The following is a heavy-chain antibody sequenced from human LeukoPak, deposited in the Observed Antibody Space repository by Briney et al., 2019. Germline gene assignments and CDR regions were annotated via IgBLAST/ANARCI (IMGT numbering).Heavy chain of an antibody. V-gene: IGHV3-7*01. CDR1: GFTFSSYW. CDR2: IKQDGSEK. Sequence: PGGSLRLSCAASGFTFSSYWMSWVRQAPGKGLEWVANIKQDGSEKYYVDSVKGRFTISSDNAKNSLYLQMNSLRAEDTAVYYCATEVIIAVTGNDYWGQGSLVTVSS. CDR3: ATEVIIAVTGNDY. J-gene: IGHJ4*02. D-gene: IGHD6-19*01.